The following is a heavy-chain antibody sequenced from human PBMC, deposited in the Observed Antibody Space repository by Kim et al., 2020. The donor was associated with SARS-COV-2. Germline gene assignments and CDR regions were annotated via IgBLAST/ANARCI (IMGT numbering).Heavy chain of an antibody. J-gene: IGHJ3*02. D-gene: IGHD3-22*01. CDR3: AGGVTMIVGDAFDI. V-gene: IGHV4-59*09. Sequence: NPSLKSRVTISVDTSKNQFSLKLGSVTAADTAVYYCAGGVTMIVGDAFDIWGQGTMVTVSS.